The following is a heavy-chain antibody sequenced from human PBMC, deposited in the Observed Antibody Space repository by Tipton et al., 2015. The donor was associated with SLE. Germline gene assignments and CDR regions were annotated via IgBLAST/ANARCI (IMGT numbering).Heavy chain of an antibody. CDR1: GGSISSSSYY. CDR2: IYYSGST. Sequence: TLSLTCTVSGGSISSSSYYWGWIRQPPGKGLEWIGSIYYSGSTYYNPSLKSRVTISVDTSKNQFPLKLSSVTAADTAVYYCARDWCSSTSCYGYYYMDVWGKGTTVTVSS. V-gene: IGHV4-39*06. J-gene: IGHJ6*03. D-gene: IGHD2-2*01. CDR3: ARDWCSSTSCYGYYYMDV.